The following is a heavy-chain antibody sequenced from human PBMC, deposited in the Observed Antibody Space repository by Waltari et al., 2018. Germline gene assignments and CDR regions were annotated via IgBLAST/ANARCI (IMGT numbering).Heavy chain of an antibody. CDR3: ARVRVRDYVWGSYRYTRVFDY. Sequence: QVQLQQWGAGLLKPSETLSLTCAVYGGSFSGSYWRCIRQPPGKGPGWIGEINHRGSTNYNPSLKSRVTISVDTSKNQFSLKLSSVTAADTAVYYCARVRVRDYVWGSYRYTRVFDYWGQGTLVTVSS. V-gene: IGHV4-34*01. D-gene: IGHD3-16*02. J-gene: IGHJ4*02. CDR2: INHRGST. CDR1: GGSFSGSY.